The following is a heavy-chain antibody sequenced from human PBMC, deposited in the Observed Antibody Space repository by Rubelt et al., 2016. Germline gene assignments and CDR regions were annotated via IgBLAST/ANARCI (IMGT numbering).Heavy chain of an antibody. J-gene: IGHJ4*02. V-gene: IGHV4-34*01. CDR1: GGSFSGYY. CDR3: ARGKEGLGVTMMDY. D-gene: IGHD3-22*01. Sequence: QVQLQQWGAGLLKSSETLSLTCAVYGGSFSGYYWSWIRQPPGKGLEWIGDINHSGSTNYNPSLKSRVTISVNTSRSQFALKLSAVTAAGTGVYSWARGKEGLGVTMMDYWGQGTLVTVSS. CDR2: INHSGST.